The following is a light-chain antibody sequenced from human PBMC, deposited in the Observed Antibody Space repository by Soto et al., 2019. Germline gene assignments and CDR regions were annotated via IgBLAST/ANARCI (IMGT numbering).Light chain of an antibody. CDR2: GAS. CDR1: QSVSSY. J-gene: IGKJ1*01. Sequence: EIVLTQSPATLSLSPGESATLSCRASQSVSSYLAWYQQKPGQAPRLLIYGASSRATGIPDRFSGSGSGTDFTLTISRLEPEDFAVYYCHQYDSWTFGQGTKVDIK. CDR3: HQYDSWT. V-gene: IGKV3-20*01.